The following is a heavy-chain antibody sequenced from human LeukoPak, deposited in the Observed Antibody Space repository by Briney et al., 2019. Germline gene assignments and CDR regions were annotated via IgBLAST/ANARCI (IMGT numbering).Heavy chain of an antibody. V-gene: IGHV3-23*01. CDR3: ARDPGYSSSWDYFDY. CDR2: ISGSGGST. D-gene: IGHD6-13*01. CDR1: GFTFSSYG. J-gene: IGHJ4*02. Sequence: PGGSLRLSCAASGFTFSSYGMSWVRQAPGKGLEWVSAISGSGGSTYYADSVKGRFTISRDNAKNTLDLQMNRLRAGDTAVYYCARDPGYSSSWDYFDYWGQGTLVTVSS.